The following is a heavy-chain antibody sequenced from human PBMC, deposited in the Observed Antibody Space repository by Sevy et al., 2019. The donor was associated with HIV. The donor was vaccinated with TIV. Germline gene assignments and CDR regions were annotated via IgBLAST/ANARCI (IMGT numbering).Heavy chain of an antibody. J-gene: IGHJ6*02. D-gene: IGHD2-15*01. CDR1: GFTFSTYA. Sequence: GESLKISCAASGFTFSTYAMSWVRQPPGKGLEWVSGISGSGGSTYYADSLKGRFTIFRDNSKNTLSLQMNSLRAEDTAVYYCAKGDRTFYGLDVWGQGTTVTVSS. CDR2: ISGSGGST. CDR3: AKGDRTFYGLDV. V-gene: IGHV3-23*01.